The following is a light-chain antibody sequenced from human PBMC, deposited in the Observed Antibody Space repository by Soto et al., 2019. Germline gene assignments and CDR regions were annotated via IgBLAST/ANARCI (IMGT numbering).Light chain of an antibody. CDR1: SSDVGGYNY. CDR3: SSYTSSSTYV. V-gene: IGLV2-14*01. J-gene: IGLJ1*01. Sequence: LTHPASVSGSPGQSITISCTGTSSDVGGYNYVSWYQQHPGKAPKLMIYDVSNRPSGVSNRFSGSKSGNTASLTISGLQAEDEADYYCSSYTSSSTYVFGTGTKVTVL. CDR2: DVS.